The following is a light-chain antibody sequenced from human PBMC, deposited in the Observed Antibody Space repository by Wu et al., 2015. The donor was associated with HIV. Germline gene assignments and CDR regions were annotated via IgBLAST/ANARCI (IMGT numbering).Light chain of an antibody. V-gene: IGKV3-20*01. CDR3: HQYDNSPPYT. Sequence: PGERATLSCRASQSVSGTLLAWYQQKPGQAPRLVIYGASSRATGIPDRFSGSGSGTDFTLTISRLEPEDFAVYYCHQYDNSPPYTFGQGTKLEIK. J-gene: IGKJ2*01. CDR2: GAS. CDR1: QSVSGTL.